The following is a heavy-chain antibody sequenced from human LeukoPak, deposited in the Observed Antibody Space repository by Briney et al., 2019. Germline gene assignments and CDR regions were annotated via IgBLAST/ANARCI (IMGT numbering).Heavy chain of an antibody. J-gene: IGHJ4*02. CDR2: ISGSGGRP. Sequence: GGSLRLSGAASGSTFRSYALSWVRQAPGKGLGWVSAISGSGGRPDYADSVKGRFTISRNNSKNPLYWQRNSLRAEAPPVIYFAKDYSDYVWGSLRPIFDYWGQGTLVTVSS. CDR1: GSTFRSYA. D-gene: IGHD3-16*01. CDR3: AKDYSDYVWGSLRPIFDY. V-gene: IGHV3-23*01.